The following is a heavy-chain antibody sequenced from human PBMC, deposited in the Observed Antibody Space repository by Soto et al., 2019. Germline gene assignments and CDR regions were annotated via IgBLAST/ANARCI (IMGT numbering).Heavy chain of an antibody. CDR2: ITPIYPTT. J-gene: IGHJ4*02. CDR1: GGTFYTYT. D-gene: IGHD5-18*01. CDR3: AISPRDSFPTSDDLDA. V-gene: IGHV1-69*13. Sequence: ASVKVSCKASGGTFYTYTFSWLRQAPGQGLEWMGSITPIYPTTNYAEKFQGRLTVTADGSTNTAYMELNSLTSDDTAVYYCAISPRDSFPTSDDLDAWGKGNLVTV.